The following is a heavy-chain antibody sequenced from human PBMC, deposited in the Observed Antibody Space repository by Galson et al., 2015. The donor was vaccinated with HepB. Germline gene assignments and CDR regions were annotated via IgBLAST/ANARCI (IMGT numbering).Heavy chain of an antibody. CDR3: ARAVVPAAPSDS. J-gene: IGHJ5*01. Sequence: SVKVSCKASPSTFTKYYIHWVRQAPGQGLQWVGWINPNSGRTNYAPSLQDRVTMSRDTSINTVCMDLSSLRSDDSAICFCARAVVPAAPSDSWGQGTLVIVSS. CDR2: INPNSGRT. CDR1: PSTFTKYY. V-gene: IGHV1-2*02. D-gene: IGHD2-2*01.